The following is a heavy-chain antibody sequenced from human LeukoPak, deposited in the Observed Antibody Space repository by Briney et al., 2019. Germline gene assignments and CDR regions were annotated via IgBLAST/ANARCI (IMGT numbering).Heavy chain of an antibody. V-gene: IGHV3-30-3*01. J-gene: IGHJ4*02. CDR2: ISYDGGHK. CDR3: AREAGVGGGTGFDY. Sequence: QPGGSLRLSCADSGFTFNSYAMHWVRQAPGKGLEWVAFISYDGGHKCYADSVKGRFTISRDNSKNTLYLQMNSLRVEDTAMYYCAREAGVGGGTGFDYWGQGTLVTVSS. CDR1: GFTFNSYA. D-gene: IGHD2-15*01.